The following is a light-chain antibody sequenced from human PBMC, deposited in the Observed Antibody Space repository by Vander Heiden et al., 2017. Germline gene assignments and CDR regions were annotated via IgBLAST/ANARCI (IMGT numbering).Light chain of an antibody. Sequence: QSVLTQPPAVSAASGQKVTISCSGSSSNIGNNYVSWYQQFQGTTPKLLISDNNKRPSGIPDRFSGSKSGTSATLGITGLQTGDEAVYYCSTYDSNLSGVVFGGGTKVNVL. V-gene: IGLV1-51*01. CDR2: DNN. CDR1: SSNIGNNY. CDR3: STYDSNLSGVV. J-gene: IGLJ3*02.